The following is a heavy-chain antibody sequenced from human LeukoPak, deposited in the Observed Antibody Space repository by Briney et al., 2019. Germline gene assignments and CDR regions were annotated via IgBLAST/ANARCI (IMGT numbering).Heavy chain of an antibody. J-gene: IGHJ3*02. V-gene: IGHV4-59*11. D-gene: IGHD1-26*01. Sequence: PSETLSLTCTVSGGTISRHYWSWIRQPPGKGLEWIAYIDYSGSTNYNPSLKSRLTMSLDASNNQFSLKLSSVTAADTALYYCARDRRRDRLHAFDIWGQGTMVTVSS. CDR3: ARDRRRDRLHAFDI. CDR2: IDYSGST. CDR1: GGTISRHY.